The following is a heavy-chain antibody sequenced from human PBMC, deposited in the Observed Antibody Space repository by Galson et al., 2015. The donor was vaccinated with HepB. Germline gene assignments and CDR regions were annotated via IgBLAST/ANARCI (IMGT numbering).Heavy chain of an antibody. D-gene: IGHD3-16*02. CDR1: GFTFSSYS. J-gene: IGHJ4*02. CDR2: IWYDGSNK. V-gene: IGHV3-33*08. Sequence: SLRLSCAASGFTFSSYSMHWVRQAPGKGLEWVAVIWYDGSNKYYADSVKGRFTISRDNSKNTLYLQMNSLRAEDTAVYYCARDMITFGGVIVPLDDWGQGTLVTVSS. CDR3: ARDMITFGGVIVPLDD.